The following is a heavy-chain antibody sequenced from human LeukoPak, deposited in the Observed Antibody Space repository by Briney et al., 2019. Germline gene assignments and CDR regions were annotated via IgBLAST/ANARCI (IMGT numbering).Heavy chain of an antibody. CDR3: AWYGVTHGLDV. Sequence: GGSLRLSCAASAFSLSNYWMSWVRQAPGKGLEWVANINQDGSDKYYVDSVMGRFTISKDNAKNSVYLQMNSLRPEDTAIYYCAWYGVTHGLDVWGQGTTVTVSS. V-gene: IGHV3-7*01. CDR1: AFSLSNYW. CDR2: INQDGSDK. D-gene: IGHD3-10*01. J-gene: IGHJ6*02.